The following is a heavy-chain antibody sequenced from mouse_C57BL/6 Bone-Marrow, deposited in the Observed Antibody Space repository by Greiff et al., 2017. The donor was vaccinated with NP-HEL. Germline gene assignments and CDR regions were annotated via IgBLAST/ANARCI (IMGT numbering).Heavy chain of an antibody. V-gene: IGHV1-63*01. D-gene: IGHD2-1*01. Sequence: VQLQQSGAELVRPGTSVKMSCKASGYTFTNYWIGWAKQRPGHGLEWIGDIYPGGGYTNYNEKFKGKATLTADKSSSTAYMQFSSLTSEDSAIYYWAREGGGNLYYFDYWGQGTTLTVSS. CDR2: IYPGGGYT. CDR3: AREGGGNLYYFDY. J-gene: IGHJ2*01. CDR1: GYTFTNYW.